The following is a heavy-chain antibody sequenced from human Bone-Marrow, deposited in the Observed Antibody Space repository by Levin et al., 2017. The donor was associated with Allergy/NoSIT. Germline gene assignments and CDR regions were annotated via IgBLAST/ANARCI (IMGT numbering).Heavy chain of an antibody. CDR2: FDREDGET. CDR3: ATGKNSGWSAFDI. J-gene: IGHJ3*02. V-gene: IGHV1-24*01. D-gene: IGHD6-19*01. Sequence: GESLKISCRVSGDTLTDFSMHWVRQTPGNGLEWMGGFDREDGETIYAQKFQDRLIMTEDTSSDTAYMELSSLRSEDTALYYCATGKNSGWSAFDIWGQGTMVTVSS. CDR1: GDTLTDFS.